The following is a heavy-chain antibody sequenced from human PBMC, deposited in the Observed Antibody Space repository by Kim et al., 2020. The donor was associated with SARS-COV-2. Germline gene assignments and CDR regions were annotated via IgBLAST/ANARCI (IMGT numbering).Heavy chain of an antibody. Sequence: GESLKISCKGSGYSFTSYWIGWVRQMPGKGLEWMGIIYPGDSDTRYSPSFQGQVTISADKSISTAYLQWSSLKASDTAMYYCARTYPTRDGYNYFSYFDYWGQGTLVTVSS. V-gene: IGHV5-51*01. D-gene: IGHD5-12*01. CDR1: GYSFTSYW. CDR3: ARTYPTRDGYNYFSYFDY. J-gene: IGHJ4*02. CDR2: IYPGDSDT.